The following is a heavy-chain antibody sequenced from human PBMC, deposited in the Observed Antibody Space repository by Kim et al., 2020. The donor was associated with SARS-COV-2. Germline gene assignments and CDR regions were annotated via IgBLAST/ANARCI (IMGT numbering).Heavy chain of an antibody. V-gene: IGHV4-59*12. J-gene: IGHJ6*02. D-gene: IGHD3-3*01. Sequence: PSLKSRVTRAVDTSKKQFSLNLSAVTAADTAVYYCARDTGVGYFYGMDVWGQGTTVTVSS. CDR3: ARDTGVGYFYGMDV.